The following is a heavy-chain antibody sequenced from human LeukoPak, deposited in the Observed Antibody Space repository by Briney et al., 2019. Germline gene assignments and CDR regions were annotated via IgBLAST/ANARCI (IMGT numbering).Heavy chain of an antibody. CDR3: ARGYDFWSDLGDTYRVGNWFDP. V-gene: IGHV4-39*01. D-gene: IGHD3-3*01. J-gene: IGHJ5*02. CDR2: IYYSGST. Sequence: SETLSLTCTVSGGSISSSSYYWGWIRQPPGKGLEWIGSIYYSGSTYYNPSLKSRVTISVDTSKNQFSLKLSSVTAADTAVYYCARGYDFWSDLGDTYRVGNWFDPWGQGTLVTVSS. CDR1: GGSISSSSYY.